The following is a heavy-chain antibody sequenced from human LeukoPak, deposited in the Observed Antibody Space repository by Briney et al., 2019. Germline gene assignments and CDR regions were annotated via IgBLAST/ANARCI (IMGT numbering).Heavy chain of an antibody. Sequence: GASVKVSCKASGYTFTSYGISWVRQAPGQGLEWMGWISAYNGNTNYAQKFQGRVTITADESTSTAYMELSSLRSEDTAVYYCAQTTVTTFVFDYWGQGTLVTVSS. V-gene: IGHV1-18*01. CDR2: ISAYNGNT. D-gene: IGHD4-17*01. CDR1: GYTFTSYG. CDR3: AQTTVTTFVFDY. J-gene: IGHJ4*02.